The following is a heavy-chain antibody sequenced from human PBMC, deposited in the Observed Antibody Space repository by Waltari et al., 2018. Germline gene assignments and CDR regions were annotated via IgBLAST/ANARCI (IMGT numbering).Heavy chain of an antibody. CDR1: GFTFSSYG. V-gene: IGHV3-30*03. J-gene: IGHJ4*02. CDR3: AYPYCSGGSCYFTGPIGY. Sequence: QVQLVESGGGVVQPGRSLRLSCAASGFTFSSYGMPWVRQAPGKGLEWVAVISYDGSNKYYADSVKGRFTISRDNSKNTLYLQMNSLRAEDTAVYYCAYPYCSGGSCYFTGPIGYWGQGTLVTVSS. CDR2: ISYDGSNK. D-gene: IGHD2-15*01.